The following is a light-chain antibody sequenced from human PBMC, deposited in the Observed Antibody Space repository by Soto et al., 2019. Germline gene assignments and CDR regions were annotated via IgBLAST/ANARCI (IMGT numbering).Light chain of an antibody. J-gene: IGKJ1*01. CDR1: QSVGSN. CDR3: QQYNNWPPDRT. Sequence: EIVMTQSPATLSVSPGERATLSCRASQSVGSNLAWYPQKPGQAPRLLIYGASTRATGIPARFSGSGSGTEFTLTISILQSEDFAIYFCQQYNNWPPDRTFGQGTKVEIK. CDR2: GAS. V-gene: IGKV3-15*01.